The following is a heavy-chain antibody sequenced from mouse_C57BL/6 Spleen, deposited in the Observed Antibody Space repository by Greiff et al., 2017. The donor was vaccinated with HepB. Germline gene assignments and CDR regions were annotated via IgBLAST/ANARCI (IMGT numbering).Heavy chain of an antibody. CDR1: GYAFSSYW. Sequence: QVQLKESGAELVKPGASVKISCKASGYAFSSYWMNWVKQRPGKGLEWIGQIYPGDGDTNYNGKFKGKATLTADKSSSTAYMQLSSLTSEDSAVYFCARNYDYGAWFAYWGQGTLVTVSA. D-gene: IGHD2-4*01. J-gene: IGHJ3*01. CDR3: ARNYDYGAWFAY. CDR2: IYPGDGDT. V-gene: IGHV1-80*01.